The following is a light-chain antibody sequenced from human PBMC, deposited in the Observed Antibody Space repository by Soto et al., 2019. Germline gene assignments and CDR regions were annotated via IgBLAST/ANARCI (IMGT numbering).Light chain of an antibody. CDR3: HSYTRSSTYV. Sequence: QSALTQPASVSGSPGQSITISCAGTMRDVGAYNLVSWYQQHPGRAPQLIIYEVSYRPSGVSNRFSGSKSGNTASLTISGLLPEDEADYYCHSYTRSSTYVFGSGTKLTVL. V-gene: IGLV2-14*01. CDR1: MRDVGAYNL. CDR2: EVS. J-gene: IGLJ1*01.